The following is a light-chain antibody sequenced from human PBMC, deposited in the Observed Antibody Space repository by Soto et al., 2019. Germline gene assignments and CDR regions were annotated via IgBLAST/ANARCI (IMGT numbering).Light chain of an antibody. Sequence: ETVMTQSPATLSVSPGDRATLSCSASQSVSYNLAWYQQKPGQAPRLLIYDASTRATGIPARFSGSASGTEFTLTISSLLSEDFAVYYCQQYNNWLLTFGGGTKVEIK. CDR2: DAS. CDR3: QQYNNWLLT. J-gene: IGKJ4*01. CDR1: QSVSYN. V-gene: IGKV3D-15*01.